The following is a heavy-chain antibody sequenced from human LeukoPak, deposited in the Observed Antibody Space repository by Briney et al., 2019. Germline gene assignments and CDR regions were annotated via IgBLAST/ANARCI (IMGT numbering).Heavy chain of an antibody. D-gene: IGHD6-13*01. V-gene: IGHV3-72*01. J-gene: IGHJ4*02. CDR2: SRNKANSYTT. Sequence: GGSLGLSCAASGFTFSDYYMDWVRQAPGKGLEWVGRSRNKANSYTTDYAASVKGRFTISRDDSQNSVYLQMNSLKTEDTAVYYCARMPIYSSSWPHWGQGTLVTVSP. CDR3: ARMPIYSSSWPH. CDR1: GFTFSDYY.